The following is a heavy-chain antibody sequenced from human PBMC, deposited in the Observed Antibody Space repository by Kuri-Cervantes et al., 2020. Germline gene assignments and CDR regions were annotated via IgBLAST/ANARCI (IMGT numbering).Heavy chain of an antibody. V-gene: IGHV4-59*12. CDR2: IYYSGST. CDR1: GGSISSYY. J-gene: IGHJ3*02. CDR3: ARVGGVAAMAFDI. Sequence: GSLRLSCTVSGGSISSYYWSWIRQPPGKGLEWIGYIYYSGSTYYNPSLKSRVAISVDRSKNQFSLKLSSVTAADTAVCYCARVGGVAAMAFDIWGQGTMVTVSS. D-gene: IGHD2-15*01.